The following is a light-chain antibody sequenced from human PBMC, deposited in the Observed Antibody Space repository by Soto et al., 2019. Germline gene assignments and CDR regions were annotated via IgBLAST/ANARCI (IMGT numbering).Light chain of an antibody. CDR3: QQHINWPLT. CDR1: QSVSSSY. J-gene: IGKJ4*01. Sequence: EIVLTQSPGTLSLSPGERATLSCRASQSVSSSYLAWYQQKPGQAPRLLIYGASTRATAIPARFSGSGSGTEFTLTISSLQSEDFALYYCQQHINWPLTFGGGTKVDIK. V-gene: IGKV3-15*01. CDR2: GAS.